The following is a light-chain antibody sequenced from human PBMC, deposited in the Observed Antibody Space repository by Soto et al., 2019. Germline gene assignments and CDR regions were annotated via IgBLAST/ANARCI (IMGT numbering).Light chain of an antibody. CDR3: QQSYSTLTWT. V-gene: IGKV1-39*01. J-gene: IGKJ1*01. Sequence: DILMTQSPSSLSASVGDRVNIPCRASQNITTYLNWYQQKPGKAPKLLIYGASILQCGVPSRFSGSGAGTDFSLTISGLQPEDFATYYCQQSYSTLTWTFGQGTKVEIK. CDR1: QNITTY. CDR2: GAS.